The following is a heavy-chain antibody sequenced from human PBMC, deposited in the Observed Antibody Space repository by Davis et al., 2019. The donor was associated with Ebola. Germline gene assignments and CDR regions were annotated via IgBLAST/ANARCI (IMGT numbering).Heavy chain of an antibody. V-gene: IGHV3-30*03. CDR2: ISYDGSNK. Sequence: GESLKISCSASGFTFSSYGMHWVRQAPGKGLEWVAVISYDGSNKYYADSVKGRFTISRDNSKNTLYLQMNSLRAEDTAVYYCAREDQPTVAGTGGDYWGQGTLVTVSS. D-gene: IGHD6-19*01. J-gene: IGHJ4*02. CDR1: GFTFSSYG. CDR3: AREDQPTVAGTGGDY.